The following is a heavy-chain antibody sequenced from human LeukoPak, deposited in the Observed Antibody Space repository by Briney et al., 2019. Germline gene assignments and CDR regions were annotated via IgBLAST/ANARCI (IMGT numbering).Heavy chain of an antibody. CDR1: GFTFSSYE. V-gene: IGHV3-48*03. Sequence: GGSLRLSCAASGFTFSSYEMNWVRQAPGKGLEWVSYISSSGSTIYYADSVKGRFTISRDNAKNSLYLQMNSLRAEDTAVYYCAREACGGGSCYSGYFDYWGQGTLVTVSS. J-gene: IGHJ4*02. CDR3: AREACGGGSCYSGYFDY. CDR2: ISSSGSTI. D-gene: IGHD2-15*01.